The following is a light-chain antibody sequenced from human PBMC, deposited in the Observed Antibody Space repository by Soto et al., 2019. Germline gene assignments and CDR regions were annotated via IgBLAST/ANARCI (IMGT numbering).Light chain of an antibody. CDR1: ENIYTN. CDR2: GAS. J-gene: IGKJ1*01. Sequence: EIVMTQSPATLSVSPGERATLSCRASENIYTNLAWYQQKPGQAPRLLFYGASTRATGIPDRFSGSGSGTDFTLTISRLESEDFAMYFCQQYGSSPPWTFGQGTKVDIK. CDR3: QQYGSSPPWT. V-gene: IGKV3-20*01.